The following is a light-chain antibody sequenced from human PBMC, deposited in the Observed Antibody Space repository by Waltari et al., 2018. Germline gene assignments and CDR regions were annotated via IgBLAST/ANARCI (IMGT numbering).Light chain of an antibody. Sequence: EIVLTQSPGTLSLSPGERATLSCSASQSVSSGYLAWYQQEPGQAPRLLIYGASNRAAGIPDRFSGGGSGTDFTLTISRLEPEDFAVYYCQHYRSSPPPFGQGTNVEIK. V-gene: IGKV3-20*01. CDR2: GAS. CDR1: QSVSSGY. CDR3: QHYRSSPPP. J-gene: IGKJ1*01.